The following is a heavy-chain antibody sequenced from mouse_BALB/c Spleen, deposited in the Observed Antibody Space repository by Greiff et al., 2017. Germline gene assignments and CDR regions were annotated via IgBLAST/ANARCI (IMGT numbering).Heavy chain of an antibody. D-gene: IGHD2-4*01. V-gene: IGHV14-3*02. CDR2: IDPANGNT. Sequence: EVQLQQSGAELVKPGASVKLSCTASGFNIKDTYMHWVKQRPEQGLEWIGRIDPANGNTKYDPKFQGKATITADTSSNTAYLQLSSLTSEDTAVYYCARTITTGYYYAMDYWGQGTSVTVSS. J-gene: IGHJ4*01. CDR1: GFNIKDTY. CDR3: ARTITTGYYYAMDY.